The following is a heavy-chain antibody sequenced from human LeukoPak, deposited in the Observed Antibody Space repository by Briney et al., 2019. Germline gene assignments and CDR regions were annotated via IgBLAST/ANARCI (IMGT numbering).Heavy chain of an antibody. Sequence: ASVKVSCKASGYTFTSYGISWVRQAPGQGLEWMGWISAYNGNTNYAQKLQGRVTMTTDTSTSTAYMELRSLRPDDTAVYYCARDGKIRYFDWLLQYYYYYMDVWGKGTTVTVSS. CDR1: GYTFTSYG. J-gene: IGHJ6*03. CDR2: ISAYNGNT. D-gene: IGHD3-9*01. CDR3: ARDGKIRYFDWLLQYYYYYMDV. V-gene: IGHV1-18*01.